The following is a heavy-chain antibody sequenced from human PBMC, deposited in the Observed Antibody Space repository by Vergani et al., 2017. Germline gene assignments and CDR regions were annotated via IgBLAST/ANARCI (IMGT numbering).Heavy chain of an antibody. J-gene: IGHJ3*02. CDR3: AKGGRSGVAGTFGAFDI. V-gene: IGHV3-23*01. Sequence: EVKLLESGGDLVQPGGSLRLSCAASGFTFIMHAMSWVRQAPGNGLEWVSTLSASDRRTHYADSVKGRFTISRDISKNTLFLHMNSLRPEDTAVYYCAKGGRSGVAGTFGAFDIWGQGTMVTVSS. CDR1: GFTFIMHA. D-gene: IGHD6-19*01. CDR2: LSASDRRT.